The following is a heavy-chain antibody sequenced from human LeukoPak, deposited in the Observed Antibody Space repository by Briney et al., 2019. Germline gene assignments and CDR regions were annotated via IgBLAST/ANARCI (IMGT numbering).Heavy chain of an antibody. V-gene: IGHV4-4*07. D-gene: IGHD3-22*01. CDR3: ARGEGTYYYDSSDLGAFDI. CDR1: GGSISSYY. Sequence: SETLSLTCAVSGGSISSYYWSWIRQPAGEGLEWIGRIYTSGSTNYNPSLKSRVTMSVDTSKNQFSLKLSSVTATDTAVYYCARGEGTYYYDSSDLGAFDIWGQGTMVTVSS. J-gene: IGHJ3*02. CDR2: IYTSGST.